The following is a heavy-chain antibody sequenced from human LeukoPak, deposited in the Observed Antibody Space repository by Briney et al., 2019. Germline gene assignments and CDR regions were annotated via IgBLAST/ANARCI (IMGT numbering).Heavy chain of an antibody. J-gene: IGHJ4*02. Sequence: ASVKVSCTASGYTFTGYYMHWVRQAPGQGLEWMGWINPNSGGTNYAQKFQGRVTMTRDTSISTAYMELSRLRSDDTAVYYCARAGQVGAIFGFDYWGQGTLVTVSS. CDR3: ARAGQVGAIFGFDY. V-gene: IGHV1-2*02. CDR1: GYTFTGYY. CDR2: INPNSGGT. D-gene: IGHD1-26*01.